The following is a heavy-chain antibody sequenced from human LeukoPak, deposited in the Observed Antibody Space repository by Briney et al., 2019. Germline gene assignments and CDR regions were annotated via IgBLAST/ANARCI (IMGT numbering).Heavy chain of an antibody. Sequence: GGSLRLSCAASGFTFSSYAMHWVRQAPGKGLEWVAVISYDGSNKYYAGSVKGRFTISRDNSKNTLYLQMNSLRAEDTAVYYCARVHSGSYPAGIDYWGQGTLVTVSS. CDR1: GFTFSSYA. CDR3: ARVHSGSYPAGIDY. J-gene: IGHJ4*02. CDR2: ISYDGSNK. D-gene: IGHD1-26*01. V-gene: IGHV3-30*04.